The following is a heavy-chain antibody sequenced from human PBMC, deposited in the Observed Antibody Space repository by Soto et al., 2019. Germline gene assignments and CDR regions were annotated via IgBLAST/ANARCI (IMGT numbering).Heavy chain of an antibody. CDR3: AHASGAGKSAYFDD. Sequence: QITLKESSPPLVKPTQTLTLTCTFSGFSLSASDVGVGWISQPPGKALEWLALIYWDDDERYSPSLKSRLTNXKXTXXNQVVLTMTNMDPVDTATYYCAHASGAGKSAYFDDGGQGILVTVSS. J-gene: IGHJ4*02. CDR1: GFSLSASDVG. V-gene: IGHV2-5*02. D-gene: IGHD6-13*01. CDR2: IYWDDDE.